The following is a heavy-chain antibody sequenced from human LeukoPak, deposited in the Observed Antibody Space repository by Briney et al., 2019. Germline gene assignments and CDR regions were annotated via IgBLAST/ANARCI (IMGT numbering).Heavy chain of an antibody. Sequence: GGSLRLPCAASGFTFSSYEMNWVRQAPGKGLEWVSYISSSGSTIYYADSVKGRFTISRDNAKNSLYLQMNSLRAEDTAVYYCASSYSSSVGAFDIWGQGTMVTVSS. J-gene: IGHJ3*02. D-gene: IGHD6-13*01. CDR1: GFTFSSYE. CDR2: ISSSGSTI. V-gene: IGHV3-48*03. CDR3: ASSYSSSVGAFDI.